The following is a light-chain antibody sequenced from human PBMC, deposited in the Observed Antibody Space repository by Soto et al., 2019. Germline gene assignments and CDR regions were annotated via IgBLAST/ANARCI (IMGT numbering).Light chain of an antibody. CDR3: AAWDDTLKRYV. V-gene: IGLV1-51*01. CDR1: SSNVGKNF. Sequence: QSVLTQPPSVSAAPGQKVSISCSGSSSNVGKNFVSWYQHVPGKAPKLLIYDNQKRPSGIPDRFSASKSGTLATLDISGLQSEDESDYYCAAWDDTLKRYVFGTGTKVTVL. J-gene: IGLJ1*01. CDR2: DNQ.